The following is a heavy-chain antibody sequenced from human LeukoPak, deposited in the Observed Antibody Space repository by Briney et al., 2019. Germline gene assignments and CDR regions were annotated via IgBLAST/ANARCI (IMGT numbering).Heavy chain of an antibody. CDR3: ARDLYYYDSSGYYLN. CDR1: GFTFSSYG. D-gene: IGHD3-22*01. V-gene: IGHV3-33*01. J-gene: IGHJ4*02. Sequence: GRSLRLSCAASGFTFSSYGMHWVRQAPGKGLEWVAVIWYDGSNKYYADSVKGRFTISRDNSKNTLYLQMNSLRAEDTAVYYCARDLYYYDSSGYYLNWGQGTLVTVSS. CDR2: IWYDGSNK.